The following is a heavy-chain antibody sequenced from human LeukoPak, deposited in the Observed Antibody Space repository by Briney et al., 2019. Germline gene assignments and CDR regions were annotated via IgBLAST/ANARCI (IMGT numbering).Heavy chain of an antibody. J-gene: IGHJ3*02. D-gene: IGHD2-15*01. V-gene: IGHV4-4*07. CDR1: GGSISSSY. Sequence: SETLSLTCTVSGGSISSSYWSWIRQPARKGLECIGRIYTSGSTNYNPSLKSRVTMSVDTSKNQFSLKLSSVTAADTAVYYCAREDIVVVVAATPTDAFDIWGQGTMVTVSS. CDR2: IYTSGST. CDR3: AREDIVVVVAATPTDAFDI.